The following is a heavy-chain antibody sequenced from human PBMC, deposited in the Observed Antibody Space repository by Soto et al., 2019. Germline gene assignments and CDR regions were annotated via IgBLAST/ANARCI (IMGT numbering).Heavy chain of an antibody. CDR2: IFYSGSS. D-gene: IGHD1-26*01. J-gene: IGHJ3*02. CDR3: ARVGGAPLGAFDI. Sequence: SETLSLTCTVSGASISSYYWSWIRQPPGKGLEWIGYIFYSGSSKYNPSLTSRVTVSVDTSKNQFSLRLNSVTAADTAVYYCARVGGAPLGAFDIRGQGTMVTVSS. V-gene: IGHV4-59*01. CDR1: GASISSYY.